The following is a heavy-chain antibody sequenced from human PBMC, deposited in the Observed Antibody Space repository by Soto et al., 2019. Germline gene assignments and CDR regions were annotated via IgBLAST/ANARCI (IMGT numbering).Heavy chain of an antibody. V-gene: IGHV3-74*01. Sequence: EVQLVESGGGLVQPGGSLRLSCAASGFTFSSFWMHWVRQAPGKGLVWVSRINSDGSSTNYADSVKGRFTISRDNAKNTLYLQMNSLRAEDTAVYYCAREDWSFFYDSGNTPINWFDPWGQGTLVTVSS. CDR2: INSDGSST. CDR3: AREDWSFFYDSGNTPINWFDP. J-gene: IGHJ5*02. D-gene: IGHD3-10*01. CDR1: GFTFSSFW.